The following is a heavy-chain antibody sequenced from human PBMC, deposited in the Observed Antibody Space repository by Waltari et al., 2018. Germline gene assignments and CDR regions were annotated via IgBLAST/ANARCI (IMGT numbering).Heavy chain of an antibody. CDR1: GFTFSSYS. V-gene: IGHV3-21*01. D-gene: IGHD1-1*01. Sequence: EVQLVESGGGLVKPGGSLRLSCAASGFTFSSYSMNWVRQAPGKGLEWVSSISSSSSYIYYADSVKGRFTISRDNAKNSLYLQMNSLRAEDTAVYYCARDSAGGGMDVWGQGTTVIVSS. CDR2: ISSSSSYI. CDR3: ARDSAGGGMDV. J-gene: IGHJ6*02.